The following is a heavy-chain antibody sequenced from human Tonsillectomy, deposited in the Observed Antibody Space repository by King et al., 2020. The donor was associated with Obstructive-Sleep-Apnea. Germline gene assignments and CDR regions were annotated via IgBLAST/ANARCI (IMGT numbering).Heavy chain of an antibody. CDR1: GFTFSGYD. J-gene: IGHJ6*02. CDR2: IGTAGDT. CDR3: ARTYGDYNYGMDV. Sequence: VQLVESGGGLVQPGGSLRLSCAASGFTFSGYDMHWVRQATGEGLEWVSTIGTAGDTYYPGSVKGRFTISRENAKNSFYLQMNSLRDGDTAVYYCARTYGDYNYGMDVWGQGTTVTVSS. V-gene: IGHV3-13*04. D-gene: IGHD4-17*01.